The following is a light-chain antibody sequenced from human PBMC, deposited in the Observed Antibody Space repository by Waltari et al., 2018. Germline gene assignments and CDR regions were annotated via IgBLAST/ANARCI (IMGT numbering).Light chain of an antibody. J-gene: IGLJ2*01. CDR3: NSRDSSGNPVV. V-gene: IGLV3-19*01. CDR1: SLRSYY. CDR2: GKN. Sequence: SSELTQDPAVSVALGQPVRITCQGDSLRSYYANWYQQKPGQAPVLVIYGKNNRPSGIPDRFSGSSSGNTASLTITGAQAEDEADYYCNSRDSSGNPVVFGGGTKLTVL.